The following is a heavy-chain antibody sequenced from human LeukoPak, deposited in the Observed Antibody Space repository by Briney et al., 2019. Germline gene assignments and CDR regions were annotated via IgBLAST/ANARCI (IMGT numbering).Heavy chain of an antibody. CDR3: ARAHYDILTGYYYFDY. CDR2: IYYSRST. J-gene: IGHJ4*02. CDR1: GGSVSSGSYY. V-gene: IGHV4-61*01. D-gene: IGHD3-9*01. Sequence: SETLSLTCTVSGGSVSSGSYYWSWIRQPPGKGLEWIGYIYYSRSTNYNPSLKSRVTISVDTSKNQFSLKLSSVTAADAAVYYCARAHYDILTGYYYFDYWGQGTLVTVSS.